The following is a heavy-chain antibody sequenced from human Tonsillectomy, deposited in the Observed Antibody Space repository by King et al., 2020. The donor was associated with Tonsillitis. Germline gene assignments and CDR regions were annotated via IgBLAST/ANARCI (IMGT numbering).Heavy chain of an antibody. J-gene: IGHJ4*02. CDR3: ARRIAAAGAEFYYFDY. V-gene: IGHV3-9*01. CDR1: GFTFDDYA. Sequence: VQLVESGGGLVQPGRSLRLSCAASGFTFDDYAMHWVRQAPGKGLEWVSGISWNSGSIGYADSVKGRFTISRDNAKNSLYLQMNSLRAEDTALYYCARRIAAAGAEFYYFDYWGQGTLVTVSS. CDR2: ISWNSGSI. D-gene: IGHD6-13*01.